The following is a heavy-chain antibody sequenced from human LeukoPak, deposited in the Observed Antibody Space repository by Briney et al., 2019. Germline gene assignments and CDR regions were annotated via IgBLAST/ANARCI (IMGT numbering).Heavy chain of an antibody. J-gene: IGHJ5*02. CDR2: IYHSGST. V-gene: IGHV4-30-2*01. D-gene: IGHD1-26*01. CDR1: GGSISSGGYS. CDR3: ARVGGIVGANWFDP. Sequence: SETLSLTCAVSGGSISSGGYSWSWIRQPPGEGLEWFGYIYHSGSTYYNPSLKSRVTISVDRSKNQFSLKLSSVTAADTAVYYCARVGGIVGANWFDPWGQGTLVTVSS.